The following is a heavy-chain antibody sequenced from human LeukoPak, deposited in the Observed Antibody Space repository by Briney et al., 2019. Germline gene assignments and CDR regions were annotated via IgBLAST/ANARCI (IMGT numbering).Heavy chain of an antibody. CDR3: VRSTSPPQFDY. CDR2: MNSGSHYK. V-gene: IGHV3-21*01. D-gene: IGHD2-2*01. J-gene: IGHJ4*02. Sequence: GGSLRLSCTASGFNFDTYPMDWVRQAPGKGLEWVSSMNSGSHYKEYAHSVKGRFIISRDNAKNSLYLQMNSLRAEDTAVYYCVRSTSPPQFDYWGQGILVSGSS. CDR1: GFNFDTYP.